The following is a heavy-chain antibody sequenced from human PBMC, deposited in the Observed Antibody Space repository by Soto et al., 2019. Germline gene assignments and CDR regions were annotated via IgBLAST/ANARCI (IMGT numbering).Heavy chain of an antibody. CDR1: GGSISSGGYS. CDR3: ARVRRGSGYPFDY. Sequence: QLQLQESGSGLVKPSQTLSLTCAVSGGSISSGGYSWSWIRQPPGKGLEWIGYIYHSGSTYYNPSLKSRVTISVDRSKNQFSLKLSSVTGADTAVYYCARVRRGSGYPFDYWGQGTLVTVSS. V-gene: IGHV4-30-2*01. D-gene: IGHD3-10*01. J-gene: IGHJ4*02. CDR2: IYHSGST.